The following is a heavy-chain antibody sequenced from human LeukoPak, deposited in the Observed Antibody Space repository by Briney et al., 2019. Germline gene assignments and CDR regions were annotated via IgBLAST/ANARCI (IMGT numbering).Heavy chain of an antibody. V-gene: IGHV3-21*01. D-gene: IGHD6-6*01. CDR2: ISSSSSYI. CDR3: VRDHDSNSGAFHF. CDR1: GFTFSSYS. Sequence: GGSLRLSCAASGFTFSSYSMNWVRQAPGKGLEWVSSISSSSSYIYYADSVKGRFTISRDNAKNSLYLQMNSLRAEDTAVYYCVRDHDSNSGAFHFWGQGTMVTVS. J-gene: IGHJ3*01.